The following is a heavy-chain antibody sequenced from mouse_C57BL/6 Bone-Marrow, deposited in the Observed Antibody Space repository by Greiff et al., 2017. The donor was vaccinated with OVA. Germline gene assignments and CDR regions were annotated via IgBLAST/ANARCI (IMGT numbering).Heavy chain of an antibody. J-gene: IGHJ2*01. D-gene: IGHD2-1*01. V-gene: IGHV3-6*01. CDR2: ISYDGSN. CDR1: GYSITSGYY. CDR3: ASGRWYFFDY. Sequence: DVKLVESGPGLVKPSQSLSLTCSVSGYSITSGYYWNWIRQFPGNKLEWMGYISYDGSNNYNPSLKNRISITRDTSKNQFFLKLNSVTTEDTATYYCASGRWYFFDYWGQGTTLTVSS.